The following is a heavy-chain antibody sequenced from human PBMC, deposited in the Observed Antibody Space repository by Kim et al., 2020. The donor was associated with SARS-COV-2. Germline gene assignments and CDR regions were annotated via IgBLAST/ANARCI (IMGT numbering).Heavy chain of an antibody. V-gene: IGHV1-18*04. J-gene: IGHJ4*02. CDR2: TSAYNGNT. CDR1: GYTLASYG. CDR3: ARGGLGSGYKFDY. D-gene: IGHD3-22*01. Sequence: ASVKVSCKASGYTLASYGISWVRQAPGQGLEWMGWTSAYNGNTNYAQKFQGRVTLTTDTSTNTAFMDLRSLRSDDTAVYYCARGGLGSGYKFDYWGQGSLVTVSS.